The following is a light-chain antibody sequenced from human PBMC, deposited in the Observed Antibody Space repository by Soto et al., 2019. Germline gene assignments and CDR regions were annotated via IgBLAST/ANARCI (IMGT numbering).Light chain of an antibody. CDR1: QSISPW. J-gene: IGKJ1*01. Sequence: DIQMTQSPSTLSASVGDRVTITCRASQSISPWLAWYQQKPGKAPKLLIYKASSLQSGVPSRFSGSGSGTEFILTISSLQHDDFATYYCQQYSTRWTFGQGTKVEIK. CDR3: QQYSTRWT. V-gene: IGKV1-5*03. CDR2: KAS.